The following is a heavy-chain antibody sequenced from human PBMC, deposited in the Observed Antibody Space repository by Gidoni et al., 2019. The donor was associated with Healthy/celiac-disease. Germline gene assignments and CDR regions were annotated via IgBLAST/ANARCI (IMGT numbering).Heavy chain of an antibody. CDR3: ARDGVYYDILTGYYGNYYYYGMDV. V-gene: IGHV4-4*07. CDR2: IYTSGST. J-gene: IGHJ6*02. D-gene: IGHD3-9*01. CDR1: GGSISSYS. Sequence: QVQLQESGPGLVKPSETLSLTCTVSGGSISSYSWSWIRQPAGKGLEWIGRIYTSGSTNYNPSLNSRVTMSVDTSKNQFSLKLSSVTAADTAVYYCARDGVYYDILTGYYGNYYYYGMDVWGQGTTVTVSS.